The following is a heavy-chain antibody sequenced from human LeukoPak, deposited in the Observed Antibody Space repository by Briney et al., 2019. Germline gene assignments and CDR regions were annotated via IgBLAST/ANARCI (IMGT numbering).Heavy chain of an antibody. Sequence: GASVKVSCKASGYTFTSYYMHWVRQAPGQGLEWMGIINPSGGSTSYAQKFQGRVTITADESTSTAYMELSSLRSEDTAVYYCARAPSEYSSSWYDYWGQGTLVTVSS. CDR2: INPSGGST. CDR1: GYTFTSYY. J-gene: IGHJ4*02. CDR3: ARAPSEYSSSWYDY. V-gene: IGHV1-46*01. D-gene: IGHD6-13*01.